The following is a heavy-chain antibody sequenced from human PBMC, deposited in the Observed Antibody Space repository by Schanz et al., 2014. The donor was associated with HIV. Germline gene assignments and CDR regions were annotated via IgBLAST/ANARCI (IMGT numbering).Heavy chain of an antibody. D-gene: IGHD3-10*01. CDR3: ARWRSGAPSN. V-gene: IGHV3-72*01. Sequence: VQLVESGGGVVQPGRSLRLSCAASGFTFSDYGMHWVRQDPGKGLEWVGRSKNKANGYITEYTASVKGRFTISRDDSRNSLYLQMNSLKTEDTAVYFCARWRSGAPSNWGQGTLVTVSS. CDR2: SKNKANGYIT. J-gene: IGHJ4*02. CDR1: GFTFSDYG.